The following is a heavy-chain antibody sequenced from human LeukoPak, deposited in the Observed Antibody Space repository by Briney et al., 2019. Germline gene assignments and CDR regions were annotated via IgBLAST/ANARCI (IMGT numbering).Heavy chain of an antibody. CDR2: INHSGST. D-gene: IGHD4-11*01. CDR1: SASFSAYD. V-gene: IGHV4-34*01. CDR3: ARGRENYSRAGFGY. Sequence: SETLSLTCAVYSASFSAYDWSWIRQPPGKGLEWIGEINHSGSTNYNPSLESRVTVLVDKSKNQLSLRLRSVTAADTAVYYCARGRENYSRAGFGYWAQGTLVTVSS. J-gene: IGHJ4*02.